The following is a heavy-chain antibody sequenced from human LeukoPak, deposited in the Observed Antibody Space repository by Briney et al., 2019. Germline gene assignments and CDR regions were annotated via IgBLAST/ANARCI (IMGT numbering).Heavy chain of an antibody. V-gene: IGHV3-7*03. J-gene: IGHJ4*02. Sequence: GGSLRLSCAASGFTFSSYWMSWVRQAPGKGLEWVANIKQDGSEKYYVDSVKGRFTISRENAKNSLYLQMNSLRAEDTAVYYCARIAAAGLFDYWGQGTLVTVSS. D-gene: IGHD6-13*01. CDR3: ARIAAAGLFDY. CDR2: IKQDGSEK. CDR1: GFTFSSYW.